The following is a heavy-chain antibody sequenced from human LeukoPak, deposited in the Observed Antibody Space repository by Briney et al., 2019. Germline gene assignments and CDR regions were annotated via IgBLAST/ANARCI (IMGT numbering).Heavy chain of an antibody. J-gene: IGHJ4*02. CDR3: AREGMYSSSSYFDY. CDR1: GFTFSSYG. V-gene: IGHV3-33*01. D-gene: IGHD6-6*01. CDR2: IWYDGSNK. Sequence: GGSLRLSCAASGFTFSSYGMHWVRQAPGKGLEWVAVIWYDGSNKYYADSVKGRFTISRDNSMNTLYLQMNSLRAEDTAVYYCAREGMYSSSSYFDYWGQGTLVTVSS.